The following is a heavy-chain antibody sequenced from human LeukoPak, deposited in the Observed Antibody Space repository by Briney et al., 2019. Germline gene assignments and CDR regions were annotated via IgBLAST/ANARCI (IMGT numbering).Heavy chain of an antibody. CDR1: GFSFNKYW. CDR3: VRSKVVAEAGKSWFDP. V-gene: IGHV3-7*01. J-gene: IGHJ5*01. Sequence: GGSLRLSCAASGFSFNKYWMNWVRQAPGKGLEWVATISQDGSQKYLADFVKGRFTISRDNGRNSLYLQMSSLRGDDTAMYYCVRSKVVAEAGKSWFDPWGQGTRVTVTS. D-gene: IGHD6-19*01. CDR2: ISQDGSQK.